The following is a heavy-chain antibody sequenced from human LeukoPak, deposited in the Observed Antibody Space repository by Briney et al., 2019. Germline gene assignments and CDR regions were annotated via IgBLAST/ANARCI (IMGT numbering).Heavy chain of an antibody. CDR3: ARDGTYGSGSYPSDAFDI. CDR2: IYYSGST. V-gene: IGHV4-59*01. Sequence: SQTLSLTCTVSGGSISSYYWSWIRQPPGKGLEWTGYIYYSGSTNYNPSLKSRVTISVDTSKNQFSLKLSSVTAADTAVYYCARDGTYGSGSYPSDAFDIWGQGTMVTVSS. J-gene: IGHJ3*02. CDR1: GGSISSYY. D-gene: IGHD3-10*01.